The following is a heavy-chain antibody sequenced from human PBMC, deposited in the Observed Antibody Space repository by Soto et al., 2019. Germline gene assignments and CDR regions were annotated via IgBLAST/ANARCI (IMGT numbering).Heavy chain of an antibody. V-gene: IGHV1-8*01. CDR1: GYTFTSYD. CDR3: ARGRVYYYGSGSYYGNWFDP. Sequence: QVQLVQSGAEVKKPGASVKVSCKASGYTFTSYDINWVRQATGQGLEWMGWMNPNSGNTGYAQKFQGGVTMTRNTSISTAYMELSSLRSEDTAVYYCARGRVYYYGSGSYYGNWFDPWGQGTLVTVSS. D-gene: IGHD3-10*01. J-gene: IGHJ5*02. CDR2: MNPNSGNT.